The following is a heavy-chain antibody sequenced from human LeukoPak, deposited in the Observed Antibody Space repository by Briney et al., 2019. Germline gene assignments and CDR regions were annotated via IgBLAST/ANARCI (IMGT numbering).Heavy chain of an antibody. CDR2: ISGSGGST. J-gene: IGHJ4*02. CDR1: GFTFSSYA. CDR3: AKHYSSLTDFDY. Sequence: GGALRLSCAASGFTFSSYAMSWVRQAPGKGLEWVSAISGSGGSTYYADSVKGRFTISRDNSKNTLYLQMNSLRAEDTAVYYCAKHYSSLTDFDYWGQGTLVTVSS. V-gene: IGHV3-23*01. D-gene: IGHD6-13*01.